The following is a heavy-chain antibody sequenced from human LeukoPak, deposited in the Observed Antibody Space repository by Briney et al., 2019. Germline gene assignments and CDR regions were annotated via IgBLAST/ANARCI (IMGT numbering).Heavy chain of an antibody. CDR3: ARGRGYGAYDWNDY. J-gene: IGHJ4*02. V-gene: IGHV3-53*01. D-gene: IGHD5-12*01. Sequence: PGGSLRLSCAASGFPASNNYMTWVRQAPGKGLEWVSVIHSGGATYYADSVKGRFTISRDSSKNTLYLQMNNLRAEDTAVYYCARGRGYGAYDWNDYWGQGTLVTVSS. CDR1: GFPASNNY. CDR2: IHSGGAT.